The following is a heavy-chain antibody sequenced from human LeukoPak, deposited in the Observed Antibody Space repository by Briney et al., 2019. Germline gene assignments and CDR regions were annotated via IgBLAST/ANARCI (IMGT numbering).Heavy chain of an antibody. CDR2: INPTSGGT. CDR1: GYTYTKYF. D-gene: IGHD4-17*01. Sequence: ASVKVSCKASGYTYTKYFLHWVRQAPGQGLEWMGWINPTSGGTIYAQKFQGRVTMTRDTSISTAYMEVSRLTSDDTAVDYCARDDYGDPQYFENWGQGTLVTVSS. CDR3: ARDDYGDPQYFEN. V-gene: IGHV1-2*02. J-gene: IGHJ4*02.